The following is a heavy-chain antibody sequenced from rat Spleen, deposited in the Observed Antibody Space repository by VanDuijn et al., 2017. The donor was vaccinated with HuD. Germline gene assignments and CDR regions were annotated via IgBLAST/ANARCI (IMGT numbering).Heavy chain of an antibody. CDR1: GFSLTSYH. CDR3: DRDTQWIDY. CDR2: IWTGGST. D-gene: IGHD1-1*01. V-gene: IGHV2-43*01. Sequence: QVQLKESGPGLVQPSQTLSLTCTVSGFSLTSYHVSWVRQPPGKGLEWMGVIWTGGSTVYNSLLKSRLSNGRDTSKSQVFIKMNSLQTEDTATYSCDRDTQWIDYGGQGVMVTVSS. J-gene: IGHJ2*01.